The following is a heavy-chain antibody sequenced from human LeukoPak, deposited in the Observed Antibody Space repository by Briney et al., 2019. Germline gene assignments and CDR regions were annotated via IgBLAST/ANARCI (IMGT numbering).Heavy chain of an antibody. CDR1: GFTFSSYA. J-gene: IGHJ4*02. CDR3: AKDYRGYYDSIAWDY. V-gene: IGHV3-30*02. CDR2: IWYDGSNK. Sequence: PGGSLRLSCAASGFTFSSYAMHWVRQAPGKGLEWVAFIWYDGSNKDYTDSVKGRFTISRDNAKNRLHLQMNSLRAEDTAVYYCAKDYRGYYDSIAWDYWGQGTLVTVSS. D-gene: IGHD3-22*01.